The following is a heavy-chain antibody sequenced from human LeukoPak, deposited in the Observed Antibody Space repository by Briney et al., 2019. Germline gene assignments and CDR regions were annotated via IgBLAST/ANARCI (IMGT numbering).Heavy chain of an antibody. J-gene: IGHJ4*02. CDR3: ARDAGGYYFDY. D-gene: IGHD1-26*01. CDR1: GFTFSSYE. Sequence: GGSLRLSCAASGFTFSSYEMNWVRQAPGQGLEGLSYIDTSGTTINYADAVKGRFTISRDNAKNSLYLQINSLRAEDTAVYYCARDAGGYYFDYWGQGTLVTVSS. CDR2: IDTSGTTI. V-gene: IGHV3-48*03.